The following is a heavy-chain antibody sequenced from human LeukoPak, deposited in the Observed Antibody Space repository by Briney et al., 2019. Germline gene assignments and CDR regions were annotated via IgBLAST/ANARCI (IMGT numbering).Heavy chain of an antibody. CDR1: GFTFSNYW. Sequence: GGSLRLSCAASGFTFSNYWMHWVRQAPGKGLVWLSRIHNDGSRTNYANSVKGRFTISRDNNKGSLYLQMNSLTTEDTALYYCAKVLGSSSWYSLGSWGQGTLVTVSS. CDR2: IHNDGSRT. V-gene: IGHV3-74*01. D-gene: IGHD6-13*01. CDR3: AKVLGSSSWYSLGS. J-gene: IGHJ5*02.